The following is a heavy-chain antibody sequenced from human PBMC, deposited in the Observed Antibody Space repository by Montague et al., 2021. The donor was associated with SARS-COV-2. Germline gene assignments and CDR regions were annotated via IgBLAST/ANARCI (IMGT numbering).Heavy chain of an antibody. CDR2: ISYDGSNK. V-gene: IGHV3-30*04. CDR1: GFTFSSYA. CDR3: ARDNYDYVWGSYRYIY. Sequence: SLRLSCAASGFTFSSYAMHWVRQAPGKGLEWVAVISYDGSNKYYAVSVKGRFTISRDNSKNTLYLQMNGLRAEDTAVYYCARDNYDYVWGSYRYIYWGQGTLVTVSS. J-gene: IGHJ4*02. D-gene: IGHD3-16*02.